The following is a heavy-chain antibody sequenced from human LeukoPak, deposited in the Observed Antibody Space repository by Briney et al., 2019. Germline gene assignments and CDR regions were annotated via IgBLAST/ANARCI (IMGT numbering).Heavy chain of an antibody. CDR1: GYSISSGYY. CDR2: IYHSGST. Sequence: SETLSLTCTVSGYSISSGYYWGWIRQPPGKGLEWIGSIYHSGSTYYNPSLKSRVTISVDTSKNQFSLKLSSVTAADTAVYYCARDFKCTNGVCYPPQGWFDPWGQGTLVTVSS. CDR3: ARDFKCTNGVCYPPQGWFDP. D-gene: IGHD2-8*01. V-gene: IGHV4-38-2*02. J-gene: IGHJ5*02.